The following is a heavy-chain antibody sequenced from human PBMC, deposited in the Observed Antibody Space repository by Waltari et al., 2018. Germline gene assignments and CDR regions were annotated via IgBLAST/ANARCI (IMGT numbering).Heavy chain of an antibody. J-gene: IGHJ5*02. V-gene: IGHV7-4-1*02. CDR3: AREVVPPARVVVNWFDP. D-gene: IGHD2-2*01. CDR1: GYSFTNYA. Sequence: QVQLVQSGSELKKPGASVKVSCKASGYSFTNYAINWIRQAPGKGVGLMGLSNTHTRNAGYVQCCTGRFVVALDTAGNTAHLQINSLKAEDTAVYFCAREVVPPARVVVNWFDPWGQGTLVTVSS. CDR2: SNTHTRNA.